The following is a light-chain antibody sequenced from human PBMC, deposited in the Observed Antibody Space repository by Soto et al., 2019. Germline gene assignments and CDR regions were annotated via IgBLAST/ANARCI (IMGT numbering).Light chain of an antibody. V-gene: IGKV4-1*01. J-gene: IGKJ1*01. CDR3: QQYYSTPWT. CDR2: WAS. Sequence: DIVMTQSPDSLAVSLGERATINCKSSQSVLYSSNNKNYLAWYQQKPGQPPKLLIYWASTRQSGVPDRFSDSRSGTDVTLTISSLQAEDVAVYYCQQYYSTPWTFGQGTKVELK. CDR1: QSVLYSSNNKNY.